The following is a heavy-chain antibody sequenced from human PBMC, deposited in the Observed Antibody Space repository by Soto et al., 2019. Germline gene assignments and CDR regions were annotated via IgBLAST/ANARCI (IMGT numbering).Heavy chain of an antibody. D-gene: IGHD2-2*01. Sequence: PGGSLRLSCAASVFTFSSYEFNWVRQAPGMGLEWISYISVSGNIIKYAESVKGRFTISRDNADNSLHLQMSNLRVDDTALYFCVRDTMRASAAASLDYWGQGTQVTVSS. CDR3: VRDTMRASAAASLDY. J-gene: IGHJ4*02. V-gene: IGHV3-48*03. CDR2: ISVSGNII. CDR1: VFTFSSYE.